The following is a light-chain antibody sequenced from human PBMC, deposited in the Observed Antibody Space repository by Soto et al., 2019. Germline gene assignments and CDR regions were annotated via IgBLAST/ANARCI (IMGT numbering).Light chain of an antibody. J-gene: IGLJ3*02. Sequence: QSALTQPASVSGSPGQSITISCTGSSSDVGGYNSVSWYQQHPGKAPKLMIYDVSNRPSGVSNRFSGSKSVNTASLTVSGLQAEDEAYYYCNSYTRSTTWVFGGGTKLTVL. CDR3: NSYTRSTTWV. V-gene: IGLV2-14*03. CDR2: DVS. CDR1: SSDVGGYNS.